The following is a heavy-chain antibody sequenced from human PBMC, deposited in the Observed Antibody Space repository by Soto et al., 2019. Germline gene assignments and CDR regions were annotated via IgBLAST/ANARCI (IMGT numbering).Heavy chain of an antibody. CDR3: ARDLRPYRGWY. CDR2: INPSGGST. J-gene: IGHJ4*02. V-gene: IGHV1-46*03. Sequence: QVQLVQSGAEVKKPGASVKVSCKASGYTFTSYYMHWVRQAPGQGLEWMGIINPSGGSTSYAQKFQGRVTMTRDTSTSTVYIELSSLRSEDTAVYYCARDLRPYRGWYWGQGTLVTVSS. CDR1: GYTFTSYY. D-gene: IGHD4-4*01.